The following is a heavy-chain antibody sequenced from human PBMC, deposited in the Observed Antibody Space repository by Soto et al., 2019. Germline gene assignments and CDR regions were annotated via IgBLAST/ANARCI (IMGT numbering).Heavy chain of an antibody. J-gene: IGHJ6*02. CDR3: ARCSSHYYYGKDV. CDR1: GGSISSYY. Sequence: SQTLSLTCTVSGGSISSYYWSWIRQPPGKGLEWIGYIYYSGSTNYNPSLKSRVTISVDTSKNQFSLKLSSVTAADTAVYYCARCSSHYYYGKDVWGQGTTVTVSS. CDR2: IYYSGST. V-gene: IGHV4-59*01. D-gene: IGHD6-6*01.